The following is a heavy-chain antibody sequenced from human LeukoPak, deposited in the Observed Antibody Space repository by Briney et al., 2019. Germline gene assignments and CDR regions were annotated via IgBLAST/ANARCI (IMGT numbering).Heavy chain of an antibody. V-gene: IGHV1-8*01. CDR2: MNPNSGNT. J-gene: IGHJ3*02. Sequence: GASVKVSCKASGHAFTSYDINWVRQATGQGLEWMGWMNPNSGNTGYAQKFQGRVTMTRNTSISAAYMELSSLRSEDTAVYYCASAPCSGGSCPPRDAFDIWGQGTMVTVSS. D-gene: IGHD2-15*01. CDR3: ASAPCSGGSCPPRDAFDI. CDR1: GHAFTSYD.